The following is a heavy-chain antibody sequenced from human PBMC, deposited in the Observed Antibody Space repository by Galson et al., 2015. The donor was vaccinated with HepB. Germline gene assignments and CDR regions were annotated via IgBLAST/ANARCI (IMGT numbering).Heavy chain of an antibody. Sequence: SLRLSCAASGFTLSSYAMHWVRQAPGKGLEWVAVIFYDGTKKYSADSVKGRFTISRDNSKNTLFLQINSLRAEDTAMYYCAREVSLASRYWGQGTLVTVSS. CDR3: AREVSLASRY. J-gene: IGHJ4*02. D-gene: IGHD5-12*01. CDR2: IFYDGTKK. CDR1: GFTLSSYA. V-gene: IGHV3-30*04.